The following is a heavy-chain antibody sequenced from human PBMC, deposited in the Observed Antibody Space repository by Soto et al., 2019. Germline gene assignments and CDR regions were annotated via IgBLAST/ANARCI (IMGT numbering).Heavy chain of an antibody. V-gene: IGHV3-48*03. CDR1: EFTFSNYE. J-gene: IGHJ3*01. CDR2: ISYRGSPI. D-gene: IGHD4-17*01. CDR3: ARVFGDPLIDAFDV. Sequence: PGGSLRLSCVGSEFTFSNYEMSWVRQAPGKGLEWLSHISYRGSPIYYADSVKGRFTISRDNAKDSLYLQMNSLRTDDTAVYYCARVFGDPLIDAFDVWGQGTVVTVSS.